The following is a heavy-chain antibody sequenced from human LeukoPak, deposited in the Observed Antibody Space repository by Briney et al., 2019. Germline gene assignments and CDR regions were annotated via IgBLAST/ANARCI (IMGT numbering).Heavy chain of an antibody. D-gene: IGHD6-13*01. CDR3: ARRVAASPNYSSSWRGNWFDP. CDR2: IIPIFGTV. J-gene: IGHJ5*02. Sequence: SVKVSCKASGGTFSSYAISWVRRAPGQGLEWMGGIIPIFGTVNYAQKFQGRVTIATDESTSTAYMELSSLRSEDTAVYYCARRVAASPNYSSSWRGNWFDPWGQGTLVTVSS. V-gene: IGHV1-69*05. CDR1: GGTFSSYA.